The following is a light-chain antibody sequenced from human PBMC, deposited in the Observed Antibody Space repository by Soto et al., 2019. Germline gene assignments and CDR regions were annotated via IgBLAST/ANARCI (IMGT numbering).Light chain of an antibody. CDR1: QRINSDY. Sequence: DTVLTQSPDTLSLSPGERASLSCRASQRINSDYLAWYQQKPGQAPRLLLYAPSNRATGVPDRFSGRGSGTLFTLSITSVEPEDVAVYYCQQYGYSLYTFGPGTKVEVK. CDR3: QQYGYSLYT. CDR2: APS. V-gene: IGKV3-20*01. J-gene: IGKJ2*01.